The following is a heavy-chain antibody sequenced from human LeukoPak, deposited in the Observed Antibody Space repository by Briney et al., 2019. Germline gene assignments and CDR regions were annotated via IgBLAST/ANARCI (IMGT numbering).Heavy chain of an antibody. J-gene: IGHJ6*02. CDR3: ARDSSYYYYGMDV. V-gene: IGHV3-30-3*01. Sequence: GGSLRLSCAASGFTFSSYAMHWVRQAPGKGLEWVAVISYDGSNKYYAESVKGRFTISRDNSKNTLYLQMNSLRAEDTAVYYCARDSSYYYYGMDVWGQGTTVTVSS. D-gene: IGHD2/OR15-2a*01. CDR2: ISYDGSNK. CDR1: GFTFSSYA.